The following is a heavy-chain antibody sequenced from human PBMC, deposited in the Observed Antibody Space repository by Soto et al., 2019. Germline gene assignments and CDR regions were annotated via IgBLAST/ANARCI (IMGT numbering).Heavy chain of an antibody. V-gene: IGHV4-31*03. J-gene: IGHJ4*02. CDR2: IYYSGST. CDR3: ARDGYIGGGPLDY. CDR1: GGSISSGGYY. D-gene: IGHD3-16*01. Sequence: SETLSLTCTVSGGSISSGGYYWSWIRQHPGKGLEWIGYIYYSGSTYYNPSLKSRVTFSVDTSENQFSLKLSSVTAADTAVYYCARDGYIGGGPLDYWGQGTLVTVSS.